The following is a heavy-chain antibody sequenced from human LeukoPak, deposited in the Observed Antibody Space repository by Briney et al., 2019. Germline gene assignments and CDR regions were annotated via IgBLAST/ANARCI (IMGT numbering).Heavy chain of an antibody. CDR3: AREAPMFWSGYYTGYFDY. CDR1: GGSISSGGYS. CDR2: IYHSGST. D-gene: IGHD3-3*01. Sequence: PSETLSLTCAVSGGSISSGGYSWSWIRQPPGKGLEWIGYIYHSGSTYYNPSLKSRVTISVDTSKNQFSLKLSSVTAADTAVYYCAREAPMFWSGYYTGYFDYWGQGTLVTVSS. V-gene: IGHV4-30-2*01. J-gene: IGHJ4*02.